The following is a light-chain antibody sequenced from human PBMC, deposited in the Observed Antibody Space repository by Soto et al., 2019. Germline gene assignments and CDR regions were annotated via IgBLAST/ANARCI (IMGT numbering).Light chain of an antibody. Sequence: EIVLTHSPGTLSLSPVEGSTLACRASQSVSSSYLAWYQQKPGQAPRLLIYGASSRATGIPDRFSGSGSGTDFTLTISSLQSEDCAIYYCQQYHTWPITFGGGTKVDIK. CDR3: QQYHTWPIT. CDR2: GAS. V-gene: IGKV3-20*01. CDR1: QSVSSSY. J-gene: IGKJ4*01.